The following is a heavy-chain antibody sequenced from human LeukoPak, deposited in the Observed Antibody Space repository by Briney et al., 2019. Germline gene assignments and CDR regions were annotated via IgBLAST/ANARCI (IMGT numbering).Heavy chain of an antibody. J-gene: IGHJ4*02. CDR3: ARGPFLTYDFWSGYYTGYYFDY. CDR2: INHSGST. CDR1: GGSFSGYY. D-gene: IGHD3-3*01. V-gene: IGHV4-34*01. Sequence: SETLSLTCAVYGGSFSGYYWSWIRQPPGKGLEWIGEINHSGSTNYNPSLKSRVTISVDTSKNQFSLKLSSVTAADTAVYYCARGPFLTYDFWSGYYTGYYFDYWGQGTLVTVSS.